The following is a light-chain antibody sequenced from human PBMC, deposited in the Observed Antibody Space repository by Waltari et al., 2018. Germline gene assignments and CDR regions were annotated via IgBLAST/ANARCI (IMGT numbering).Light chain of an antibody. CDR3: SSYTSISPLV. CDR1: SSDVGRYIY. J-gene: IGLJ6*01. CDR2: EAT. Sequence: HSDLTQPASVSGSPGKSVTISCTGTSSDVGRYIYLSWYQQQPDKAPRLIIYEATKWHSGSSTRFSGSQSGNTAALTISGLQAEDEADYYCSSYTSISPLVFGSGTKVTVL. V-gene: IGLV2-14*01.